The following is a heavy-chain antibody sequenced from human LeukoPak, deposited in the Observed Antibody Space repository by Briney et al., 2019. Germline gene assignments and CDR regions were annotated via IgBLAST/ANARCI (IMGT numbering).Heavy chain of an antibody. CDR3: SRRGLVVVPF. CDR1: GVSVSSSDSY. D-gene: IGHD2-21*01. V-gene: IGHV4-39*01. J-gene: IGHJ4*02. Sequence: SETLSLTCTVSGVSVSSSDSYWVWVRQPPGKGLEWVGSIYYGGTTYSNPPLMSRVTISADTSKNQFSLKLTSVTAADTAIFYCSRRGLVVVPFWGQGTLVTVSS. CDR2: IYYGGTT.